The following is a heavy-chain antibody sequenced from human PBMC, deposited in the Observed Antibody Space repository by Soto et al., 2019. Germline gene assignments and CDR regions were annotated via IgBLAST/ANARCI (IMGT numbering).Heavy chain of an antibody. CDR2: THGSGIT. J-gene: IGHJ4*02. V-gene: IGHV4-59*01. CDR1: GGSITGYH. D-gene: IGHD1-26*01. CDR3: ASYIEGGGARGY. Sequence: QVQLQESGPGLVKPSETLSLTCTVSGGSITGYHWSWIRQPPGKGLEWIGYTHGSGITNYNPSLQSRVTISVDTSKNHFSLQLSSVTASDTVVYYCASYIEGGGARGYWGQGHLLTVSS.